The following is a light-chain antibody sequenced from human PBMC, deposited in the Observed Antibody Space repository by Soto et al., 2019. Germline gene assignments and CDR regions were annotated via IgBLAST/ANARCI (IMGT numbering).Light chain of an antibody. CDR1: QSVSATY. CDR2: GAS. J-gene: IGKJ2*01. V-gene: IGKV3-20*01. Sequence: EIVLTQSPGTLSLSPGERATLSCRASQSVSATYLAWYQQKPGQAPRLLIYGASNRATGIPDRFTGSGSGTDFTLTISRQEPEDFAVYFCQQYVSSPMYTFGQGTKLEIK. CDR3: QQYVSSPMYT.